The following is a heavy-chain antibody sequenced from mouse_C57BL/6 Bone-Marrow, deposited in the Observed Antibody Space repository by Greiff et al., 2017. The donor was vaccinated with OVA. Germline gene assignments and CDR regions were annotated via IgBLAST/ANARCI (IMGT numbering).Heavy chain of an antibody. J-gene: IGHJ2*01. CDR3: AIRAY. V-gene: IGHV1-69*01. CDR1: GYTFTSYW. CDR2: IDPADSYT. Sequence: QVQLQQPGAELVMPGASVKLSCKASGYTFTSYWMHWVKQRPGQGLEWIGEIDPADSYTNYNQKFKGKSTLTVDKSSSTAYMQLSSLTSEDSAVYYCAIRAYWGQGTTLTVSS.